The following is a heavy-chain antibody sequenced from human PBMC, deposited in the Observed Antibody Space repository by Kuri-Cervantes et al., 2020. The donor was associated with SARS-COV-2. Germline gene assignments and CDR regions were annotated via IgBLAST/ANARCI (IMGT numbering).Heavy chain of an antibody. V-gene: IGHV4-59*08. J-gene: IGHJ6*03. CDR3: ARLYSRPSPKFVDNRYYYYFMDV. Sequence: ESLKISCAVSGGSISSYYWGWIRQPPGKGLVWIAYVSASGSTNFDPSLKSRVTIVIDTTKNQFSLKVTSVTAADTAVYYCARLYSRPSPKFVDNRYYYYFMDVWGKGTTVTVSS. D-gene: IGHD6-6*01. CDR1: GGSISSYY. CDR2: VSASGST.